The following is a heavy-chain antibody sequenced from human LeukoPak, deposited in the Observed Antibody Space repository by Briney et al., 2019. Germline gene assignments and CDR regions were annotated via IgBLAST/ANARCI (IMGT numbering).Heavy chain of an antibody. D-gene: IGHD5-24*01. V-gene: IGHV3-74*01. Sequence: GGSLRLSCAAAGFTFDDYAMHWVRQAPGKGLVWLSRINSDGSSTSYADSVKGRFTISRDNAKNTLYLQMNSLRAEDTAVYYCARESRDGYNYPKFDYWGQGTLVTVSS. J-gene: IGHJ4*02. CDR2: INSDGSST. CDR3: ARESRDGYNYPKFDY. CDR1: GFTFDDYA.